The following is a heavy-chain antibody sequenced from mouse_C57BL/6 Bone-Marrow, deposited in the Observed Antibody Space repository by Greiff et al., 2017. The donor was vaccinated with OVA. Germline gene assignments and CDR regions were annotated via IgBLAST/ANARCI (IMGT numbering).Heavy chain of an antibody. Sequence: VQLKESGGGLVKPGGSLKLSCAASGFTFSSYAMSWVRQTPEKRLEWVATISDGGSYTYYPDNVKGRFTISRDNAKNNLYLQMSHLKSEDTAMYYCAREMITTYFDYWGQGTTLTVSS. V-gene: IGHV5-4*01. J-gene: IGHJ2*01. D-gene: IGHD2-4*01. CDR2: ISDGGSYT. CDR3: AREMITTYFDY. CDR1: GFTFSSYA.